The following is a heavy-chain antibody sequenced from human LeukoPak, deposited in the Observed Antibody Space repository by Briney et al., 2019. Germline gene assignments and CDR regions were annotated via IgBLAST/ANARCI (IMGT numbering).Heavy chain of an antibody. CDR2: IDGSGNSI. J-gene: IGHJ4*02. CDR1: ELTFSNYE. CDR3: ARECLTCGGDSYDY. V-gene: IGHV3-48*03. D-gene: IGHD2-21*01. Sequence: PGGSLRLSCAASELTFSNYEMHWVRQAPGKGLEWLSYIDGSGNSIYYADSVKGRFTISRDNAKSSLYLQMSSLRADDTAVYYCARECLTCGGDSYDYWGQGALVTVSS.